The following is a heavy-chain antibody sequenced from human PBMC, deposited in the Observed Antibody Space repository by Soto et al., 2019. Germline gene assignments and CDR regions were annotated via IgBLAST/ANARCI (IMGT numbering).Heavy chain of an antibody. V-gene: IGHV4-59*01. CDR1: GGSISSYY. J-gene: IGHJ4*02. CDR2: IYYSGST. CDR3: ARDEGIAARPVHFDY. D-gene: IGHD6-6*01. Sequence: PSETLSLTCTVSGGSISSYYWSCIRQPPGKGLEWIGYIYYSGSTNYNPSLKSRVTISVDTSKNQFSLKLSSVTAADTAVYYCARDEGIAARPVHFDYWGQGTLVTVSS.